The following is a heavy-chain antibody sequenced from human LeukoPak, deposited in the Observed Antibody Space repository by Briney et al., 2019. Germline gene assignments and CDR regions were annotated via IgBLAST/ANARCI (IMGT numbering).Heavy chain of an antibody. CDR1: GFTFSSYW. CDR3: ARDPRDPGLFFGY. D-gene: IGHD3/OR15-3a*01. Sequence: PGGSLRLSCAASGFTFSSYWMSWVRQAPGKGLEWVANIKQDGSEKYYVDSVKGRFTISRDNAKNSLYPQMSSLRVEDRAVYYCARDPRDPGLFFGYGGQGTLVTVSS. CDR2: IKQDGSEK. V-gene: IGHV3-7*01. J-gene: IGHJ4*02.